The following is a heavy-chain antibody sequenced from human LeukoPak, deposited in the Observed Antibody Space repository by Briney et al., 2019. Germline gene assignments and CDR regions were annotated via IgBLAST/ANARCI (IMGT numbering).Heavy chain of an antibody. J-gene: IGHJ3*02. D-gene: IGHD3-22*01. CDR3: ARVRRYYDSSGSDDAFDI. CDR2: INSEGSNT. Sequence: GGSLRLSCAASGFTFSNYWMHWVRQAPGKGLVWVSRINSEGSNTIYADSVKGRFTISRDNAKNTLYLQMNSLRAEDTAVYYCARVRRYYDSSGSDDAFDIWGQGTMVTVSS. CDR1: GFTFSNYW. V-gene: IGHV3-74*01.